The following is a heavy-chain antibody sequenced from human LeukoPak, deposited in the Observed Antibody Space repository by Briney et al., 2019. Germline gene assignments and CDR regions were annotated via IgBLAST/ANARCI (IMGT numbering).Heavy chain of an antibody. CDR1: GFTFRNHW. J-gene: IGHJ4*02. CDR2: ISSDGSST. D-gene: IGHD6-6*01. Sequence: AGGSLRLSCAASGFTFRNHWMHWVRQTPGKGLVWVSRISSDGSSTTYADSVKGRFTISRDNAKNTLYLQMNNLRAEDTAMYYCARDQRVTGRPDIDYWGQGTLVIVSS. V-gene: IGHV3-74*03. CDR3: ARDQRVTGRPDIDY.